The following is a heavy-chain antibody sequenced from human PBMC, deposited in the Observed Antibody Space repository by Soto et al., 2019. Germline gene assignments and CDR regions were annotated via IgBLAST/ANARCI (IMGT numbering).Heavy chain of an antibody. CDR3: AKGFYGSGSYYNERAFDS. CDR1: GFTFSNYA. CDR2: ISGSGDFT. D-gene: IGHD3-10*01. J-gene: IGHJ4*02. V-gene: IGHV3-23*01. Sequence: GGSLRLSCAASGFTFSNYAIIWVRQTPGKGLEWVSVISGSGDFTYYADSVKGRFTISRDNPKNTIYLQMNSLRAEDTAVYYCAKGFYGSGSYYNERAFDSWGQGTLVTVSS.